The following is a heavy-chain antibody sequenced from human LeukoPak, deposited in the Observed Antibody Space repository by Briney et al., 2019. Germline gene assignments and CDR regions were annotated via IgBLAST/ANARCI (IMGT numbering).Heavy chain of an antibody. Sequence: SETLSLTCSVSGGSISGSSYYWGWIRQPRGKGLEWIVNSDYRGSTYYNPSLKSRVIMSIDTSKNQFSLKVNSLTATDTAVYYCAKTVWSRLAAGLDSWGQGTLVTVSS. V-gene: IGHV4-39*01. CDR2: SDYRGST. CDR3: AKTVWSRLAAGLDS. D-gene: IGHD2-21*02. J-gene: IGHJ4*02. CDR1: GGSISGSSYY.